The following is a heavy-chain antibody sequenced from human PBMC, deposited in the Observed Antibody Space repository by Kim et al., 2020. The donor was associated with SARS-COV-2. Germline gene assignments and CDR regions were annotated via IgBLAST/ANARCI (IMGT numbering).Heavy chain of an antibody. D-gene: IGHD6-6*01. J-gene: IGHJ6*01. V-gene: IGHV4-31*03. CDR2: TYYSGRT. CDR3: ASSGSSSSHYYYAMDV. CDR1: GGSLSSDNYY. Sequence: SETLSLTCSVSGGSLSSDNYYWSWIRQQPGEGLEWIVYTYYSGRTYYNPSLKSRVTISVDTSKNQFSLRLTSVTAADTAVYYCASSGSSSSHYYYAMDV.